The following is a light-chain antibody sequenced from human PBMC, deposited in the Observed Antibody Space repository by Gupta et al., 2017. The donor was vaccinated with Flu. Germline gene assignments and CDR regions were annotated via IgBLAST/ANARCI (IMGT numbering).Light chain of an antibody. CDR2: SSS. Sequence: EKATVSCRANQSIRNNLAWYQQKPGQPPRLLIYSSSTRATDVPARFSGAGSGTDFTLTISSLRADDVAVYYCQQYSNRPPWTFGPGTKVELK. CDR3: QQYSNRPPWT. CDR1: QSIRNN. V-gene: IGKV3D-15*01. J-gene: IGKJ1*01.